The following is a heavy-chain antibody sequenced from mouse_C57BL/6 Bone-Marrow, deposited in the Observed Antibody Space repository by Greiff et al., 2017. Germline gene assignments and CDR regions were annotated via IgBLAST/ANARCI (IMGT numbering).Heavy chain of an antibody. D-gene: IGHD2-3*01. Sequence: VQLQQPGAELVKPGASVKLSCKASGYTFTSYWMHWVKQRPGQGLEWIGMIHPNSGSTNYNEKFKSKATLTVDKSSSTAYMQLSSLTSEASAVYYAARECHRIYNGYYAFDYWGQGTTLTVSS. J-gene: IGHJ2*01. V-gene: IGHV1-64*01. CDR3: ARECHRIYNGYYAFDY. CDR1: GYTFTSYW. CDR2: IHPNSGST.